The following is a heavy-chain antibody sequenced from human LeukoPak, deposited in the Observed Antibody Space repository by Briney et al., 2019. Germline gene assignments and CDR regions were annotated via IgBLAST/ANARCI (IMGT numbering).Heavy chain of an antibody. D-gene: IGHD3-10*01. CDR1: GFNFIGYS. CDR2: ISSADKT. CDR3: ARDTPLLWFGESPYYYYYGMDV. Sequence: PGGSLRLSCAASGFNFIGYSMTWVRRPPGKGLEWVSSISSADKTYYADSVKGRFTVSRDNAGKSLYLQMDGLRPEDTAVYYCARDTPLLWFGESPYYYYYGMDVWGKGTTVTVSS. V-gene: IGHV3-69-1*01. J-gene: IGHJ6*04.